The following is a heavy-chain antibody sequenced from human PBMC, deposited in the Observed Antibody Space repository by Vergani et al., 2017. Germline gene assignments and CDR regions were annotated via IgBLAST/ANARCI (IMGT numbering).Heavy chain of an antibody. CDR2: IYYSGLT. D-gene: IGHD5/OR15-5a*01. CDR1: ADSTSSGSYN. V-gene: IGHV4-39*01. Sequence: QLQLQQPGPALVKPSETLFLTCTVSADSTSSGSYNWGWIRQPPGESLEWIGSIYYSGLTYYNPSLKSRVAISVDTSKTQFSLKVTSVTAADAAVYFWAGERPGSVSSAGDFDDWGKGILVTVAS. J-gene: IGHJ4*02. CDR3: AGERPGSVSSAGDFDD.